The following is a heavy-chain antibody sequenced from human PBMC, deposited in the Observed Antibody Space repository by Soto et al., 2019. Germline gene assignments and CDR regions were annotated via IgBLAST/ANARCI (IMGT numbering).Heavy chain of an antibody. D-gene: IGHD3-16*01. Sequence: GESLKISCKGSGYSFTSYWIGWVRQMPGKGLEWMGIIYPGDSDTRYSPSFQGQVTISADKSISTAYLQWSSLKASDTAMYYCERHTRFDYVWGSTDYWGQGTLVTVS. CDR2: IYPGDSDT. V-gene: IGHV5-51*01. J-gene: IGHJ4*02. CDR1: GYSFTSYW. CDR3: ERHTRFDYVWGSTDY.